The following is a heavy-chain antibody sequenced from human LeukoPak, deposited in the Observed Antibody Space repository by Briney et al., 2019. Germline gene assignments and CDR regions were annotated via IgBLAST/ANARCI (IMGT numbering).Heavy chain of an antibody. CDR3: ARVDTVMAYYFDL. V-gene: IGHV3-53*04. J-gene: IGHJ4*02. D-gene: IGHD5-18*01. CDR2: IYSGGTT. CDR1: GFXVSTNC. Sequence: GGSLRLSCAASGFXVSTNCITWVRQAPGKGLEWVSTIYSGGTTYYADSVMGRFTISRHNSRNTLYLRMNSLRAEDTAVYYCARVDTVMAYYFDLWGQGTLVTVSS.